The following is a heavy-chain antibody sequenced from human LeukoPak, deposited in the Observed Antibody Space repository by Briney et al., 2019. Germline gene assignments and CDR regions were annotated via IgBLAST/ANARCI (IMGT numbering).Heavy chain of an antibody. CDR1: GGSISSGSYY. J-gene: IGHJ6*03. CDR3: AREKSAYYYYYMDV. V-gene: IGHV4-61*02. CDR2: IYTSGST. Sequence: SQTLSLTCTVSGGSISSGSYYWSWIRQPAGKGLEWIGRIYTSGSTNYNPSLKSRVTISVDTSKNQFSLKLSSVTAADTAVYYCAREKSAYYYYYMDVWGKGTTVTISS.